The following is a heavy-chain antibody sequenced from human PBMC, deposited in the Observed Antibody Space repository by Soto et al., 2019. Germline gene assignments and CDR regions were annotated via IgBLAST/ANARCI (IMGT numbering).Heavy chain of an antibody. Sequence: SVKVSCKASGGTFSSYAISWVRQAPGQGLEWMGGIIPIFGTANYAQKFQGRVTITADESTSTAYMELSSLRSEDTAVYYCARARTRVAGRIDAFDIWGQGTMVPSPQ. D-gene: IGHD6-19*01. J-gene: IGHJ3*02. CDR3: ARARTRVAGRIDAFDI. CDR1: GGTFSSYA. V-gene: IGHV1-69*13. CDR2: IIPIFGTA.